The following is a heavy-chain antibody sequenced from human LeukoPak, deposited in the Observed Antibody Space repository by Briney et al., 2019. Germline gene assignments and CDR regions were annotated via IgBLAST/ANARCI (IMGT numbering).Heavy chain of an antibody. D-gene: IGHD1-1*01. CDR2: INPNDGST. Sequence: GASVKVSCKASGFSFSGYYMQWVRQAPGQGLEWVGIINPNDGSTKYAQKFQGRVTMTGHTSTSTVYMEVSSLRSEDTAVYYCARGGLQTRYSWNDEGRKNWFDPWGQGTLVTVSS. CDR3: ARGGLQTRYSWNDEGRKNWFDP. V-gene: IGHV1-46*01. J-gene: IGHJ5*02. CDR1: GFSFSGYY.